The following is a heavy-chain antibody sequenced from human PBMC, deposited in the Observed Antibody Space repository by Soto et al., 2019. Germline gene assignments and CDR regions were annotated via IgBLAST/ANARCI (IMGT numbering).Heavy chain of an antibody. CDR1: GFTFSAYS. CDR3: AGNIPGATSPFEY. CDR2: MNTNGYYI. J-gene: IGHJ4*02. V-gene: IGHV3-21*04. D-gene: IGHD2-21*01. Sequence: EVQLVASGGGLVKPGESLRLSCAASGFTFSAYSMNWVRQAPGKGLEWVSSMNTNGYYIYYADSVNGRFTISRDNAENSLDLQKNGLRAGDTAVYYGAGNIPGATSPFEYWGQGTRVTVSS.